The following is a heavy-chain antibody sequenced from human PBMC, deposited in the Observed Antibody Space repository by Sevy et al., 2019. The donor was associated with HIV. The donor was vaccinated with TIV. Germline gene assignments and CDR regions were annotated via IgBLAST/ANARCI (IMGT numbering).Heavy chain of an antibody. V-gene: IGHV3-23*01. CDR3: AKPPSNHAVLHYYGMDV. CDR1: GFTFGSYG. Sequence: GGSLRLSCVGSGFTFGSYGMSWVRQPPGKGLEWVSSISFSGVATFYADSVRGRFTISRDNSKNILYLQMNSLRAEDTAVYFCAKPPSNHAVLHYYGMDVWGQGTTVTVSS. CDR2: ISFSGVAT. J-gene: IGHJ6*02. D-gene: IGHD3-10*01.